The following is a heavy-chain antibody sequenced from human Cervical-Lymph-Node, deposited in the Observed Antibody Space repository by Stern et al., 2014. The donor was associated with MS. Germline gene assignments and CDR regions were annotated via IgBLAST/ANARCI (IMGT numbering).Heavy chain of an antibody. CDR1: GGTFNNYI. V-gene: IGHV1-69*06. CDR2: IIPIFGTA. J-gene: IGHJ4*02. CDR3: ARGRPATDY. Sequence: VQLVESGAEVKKPGSSVKVSCKASGGTFNNYIFSWVRQAPGPGLEWMGGIIPIFGTANYAQKFQGRVTITADISTSTAYMDLNSRRSGDGALYSWARGRPATDYWGQGTLVTVSS.